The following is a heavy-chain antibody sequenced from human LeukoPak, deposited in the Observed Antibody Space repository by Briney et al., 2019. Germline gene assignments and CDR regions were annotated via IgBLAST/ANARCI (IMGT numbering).Heavy chain of an antibody. CDR1: GFTFSSYA. D-gene: IGHD3-10*01. CDR3: AKSIGSGSYYLLFDY. J-gene: IGHJ4*02. CDR2: ISGSGGST. Sequence: GGSLRLSCAASGFTFSSYAMSWVRQAPGKGLEWVSAISGSGGSTYYADSVKGRFTISGDNSKNTLYLQMNSLRAEDTAVYYCAKSIGSGSYYLLFDYWGQGTLVTVSS. V-gene: IGHV3-23*01.